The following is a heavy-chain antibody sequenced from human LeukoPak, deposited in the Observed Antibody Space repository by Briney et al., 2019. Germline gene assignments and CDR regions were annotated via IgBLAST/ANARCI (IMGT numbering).Heavy chain of an antibody. V-gene: IGHV1-2*06. CDR2: INPKSGGT. CDR3: ARVRSGYSGYDKGTFDY. D-gene: IGHD5-12*01. J-gene: IGHJ4*02. Sequence: ASVKVSCKASGYTFTGYYMHWVRQAPGQGLEWMGRINPKSGGTNYAQKLQGRVSMTTDTSTSTAYMELRSLRSDDTAVYYCARVRSGYSGYDKGTFDYWGQGTLVTVSS. CDR1: GYTFTGYY.